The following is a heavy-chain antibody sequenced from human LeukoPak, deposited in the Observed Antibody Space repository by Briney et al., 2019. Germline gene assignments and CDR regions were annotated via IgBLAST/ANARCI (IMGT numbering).Heavy chain of an antibody. D-gene: IGHD4-23*01. CDR3: ARAPAYGGKDY. V-gene: IGHV4-39*07. CDR1: GGSISSSSYY. J-gene: IGHJ4*02. CDR2: IYYSGST. Sequence: SETLSLTCTVSGGSISSSSYYWGWIRQPPGKGLEWIGSIYYSGSTYYNPSLKSRVTISVDTSKNQFSLKLSSVTAADTAVYYCARAPAYGGKDYWGQGTLVTVSS.